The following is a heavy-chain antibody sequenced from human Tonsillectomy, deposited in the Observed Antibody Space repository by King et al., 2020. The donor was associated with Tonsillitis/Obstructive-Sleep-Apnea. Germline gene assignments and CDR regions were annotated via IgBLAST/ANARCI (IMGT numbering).Heavy chain of an antibody. V-gene: IGHV3-30*04. CDR3: ARYTIVVAEYHFDY. CDR1: GFTFSSYA. Sequence: VQLVESGGGVVQPGRSLRLSCAASGFTFSSYAMHWVRQAPGKGLEWVAVISYDGSNKYYADSVKGRFTISRDNSKNTLYLKMNSLRAEDTAVYYCARYTIVVAEYHFDYWGQGNLVTVSS. J-gene: IGHJ4*02. D-gene: IGHD6-19*01. CDR2: ISYDGSNK.